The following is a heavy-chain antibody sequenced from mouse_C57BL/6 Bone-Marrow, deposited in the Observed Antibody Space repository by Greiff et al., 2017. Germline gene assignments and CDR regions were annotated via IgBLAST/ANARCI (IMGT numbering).Heavy chain of an antibody. CDR2: IYPRSGNT. CDR3: ARSYDYDAGFAY. CDR1: GYTFTSYG. V-gene: IGHV1-81*01. J-gene: IGHJ3*01. D-gene: IGHD2-4*01. Sequence: QVQLQQSGAELARPGASVKLSCKASGYTFTSYGISWVKQRTGQGLEWIGEIYPRSGNTYYNETFKGKATLTADKSSSTAYMELRSLTSEDSAVYFCARSYDYDAGFAYWGQGTLVTVSA.